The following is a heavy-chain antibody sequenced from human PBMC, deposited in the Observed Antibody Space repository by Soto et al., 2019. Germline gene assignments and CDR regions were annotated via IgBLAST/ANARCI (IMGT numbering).Heavy chain of an antibody. CDR3: ARDWRDYSNYGRLDY. CDR1: GFTFSSYA. Sequence: GGSLRLSCAASGFTFSSYAMSWVRQAPGKGLEWVSAISGSGGSTYYADSVKGRFTISRDNSKNTLYLQMNSLRAEDTAVYYCARDWRDYSNYGRLDYWGQGTLVTVSS. J-gene: IGHJ4*02. D-gene: IGHD4-4*01. V-gene: IGHV3-23*01. CDR2: ISGSGGST.